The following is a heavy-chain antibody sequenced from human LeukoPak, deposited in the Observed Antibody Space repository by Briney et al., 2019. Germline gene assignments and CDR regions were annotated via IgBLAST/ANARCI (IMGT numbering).Heavy chain of an antibody. J-gene: IGHJ5*02. D-gene: IGHD6-19*01. CDR2: IIPIFGTA. Sequence: ASVKVSCKASGGTFSSYAISWVRQAPGQGLEWMGRIIPIFGTANYAQKFQGRVTITTDESTSTAYMGLSSLRSEDTAVYYCARNINPGRSSGLAGGLEPWGQGTLATVSS. CDR1: GGTFSSYA. V-gene: IGHV1-69*05. CDR3: ARNINPGRSSGLAGGLEP.